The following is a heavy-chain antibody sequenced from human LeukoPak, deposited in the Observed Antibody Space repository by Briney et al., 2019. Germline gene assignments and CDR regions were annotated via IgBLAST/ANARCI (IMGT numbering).Heavy chain of an antibody. J-gene: IGHJ4*02. CDR1: GFTVSSNY. Sequence: PGGSLRLSCAASGFTVSSNYMSWVRQAPGKGLEWVSVIYSGGSTYYADSVKGRFTISRHNSKNTLYLQMNSLRAEDTAVYYCARDYRSGGSCHFDYWGQGTLVTVSS. CDR3: ARDYRSGGSCHFDY. D-gene: IGHD2-15*01. V-gene: IGHV3-53*01. CDR2: IYSGGST.